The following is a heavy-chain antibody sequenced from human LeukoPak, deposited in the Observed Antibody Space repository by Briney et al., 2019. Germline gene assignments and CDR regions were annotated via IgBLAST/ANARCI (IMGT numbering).Heavy chain of an antibody. J-gene: IGHJ4*02. Sequence: PSETLSLTCSVSGGSTSSGGFYWSWIRQHPGKGLEWIGFIYYSGSTDYNPSLKSRVTILVDKSKDQFSLRLSSVTAADTAVYYCARGYREFDCWGQGTLVTVSS. CDR1: GGSTSSGGFY. V-gene: IGHV4-31*03. D-gene: IGHD5-18*01. CDR3: ARGYREFDC. CDR2: IYYSGST.